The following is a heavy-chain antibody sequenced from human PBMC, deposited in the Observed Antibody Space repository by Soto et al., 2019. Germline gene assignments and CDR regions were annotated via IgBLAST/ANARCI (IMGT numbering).Heavy chain of an antibody. V-gene: IGHV4-39*01. D-gene: IGHD3-3*01. CDR3: ARHGGGTYYDFWSGPKAVGY. CDR2: IYYSGST. Sequence: SETLSLTCTVSGGSISSSSYYWGWIRQPPGKGLEWIGSIYYSGSTYYNPSLKSRVTISVDTSKSQFSLKLSSVTAADTAVYYCARHGGGTYYDFWSGPKAVGYWGQGTLVTVSS. CDR1: GGSISSSSYY. J-gene: IGHJ4*02.